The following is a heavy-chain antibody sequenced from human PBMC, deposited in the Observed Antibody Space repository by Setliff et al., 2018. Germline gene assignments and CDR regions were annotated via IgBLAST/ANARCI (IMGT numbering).Heavy chain of an antibody. D-gene: IGHD3-22*01. CDR1: GFSLSTSGVG. Sequence: ESGPTLVNPTQTLTLTCTFSGFSLSTSGVGVGWIRQPPGKALEWLALIYWNDDKRYSPSLKSRLTITKDTSKNQVALTMTNMDPVDTATYYCARGGDYYDSRDLDYWGQGTPVTVSS. CDR3: ARGGDYYDSRDLDY. J-gene: IGHJ4*02. V-gene: IGHV2-5*01. CDR2: IYWNDDK.